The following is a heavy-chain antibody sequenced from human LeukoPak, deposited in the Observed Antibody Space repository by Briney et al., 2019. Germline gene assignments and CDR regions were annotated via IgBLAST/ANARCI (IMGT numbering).Heavy chain of an antibody. CDR3: ARALYGSGWCQDY. Sequence: GGSLRLSCAASGFTFSNYAMSWVRHAPGKGLEWVSTISNSVGTTYYADSVKGRFTISRDNSRNTLYLQVNSLRAEDTALYYCARALYGSGWCQDYWGQGTLVTVSS. CDR1: GFTFSNYA. J-gene: IGHJ4*02. V-gene: IGHV3-23*01. CDR2: ISNSVGTT. D-gene: IGHD6-19*01.